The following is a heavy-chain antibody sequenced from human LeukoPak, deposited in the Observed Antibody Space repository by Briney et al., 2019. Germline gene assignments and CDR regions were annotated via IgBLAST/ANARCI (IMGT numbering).Heavy chain of an antibody. D-gene: IGHD3-22*01. CDR1: GGSISSGDYY. Sequence: PSQTLSLTCTVSGGSISSGDYYWSWIRQPPGKGLECIGYIYYSGSTYYNPSLKSRVTISVDTSNNLFSLKLSSVTAADTAVYYCARTDSSGYYGAYWGQGTLVTVSS. J-gene: IGHJ4*02. V-gene: IGHV4-30-4*01. CDR3: ARTDSSGYYGAY. CDR2: IYYSGST.